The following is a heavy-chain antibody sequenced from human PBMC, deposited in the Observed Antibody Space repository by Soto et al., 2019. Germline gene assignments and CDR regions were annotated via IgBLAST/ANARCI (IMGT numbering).Heavy chain of an antibody. CDR3: ARGSGTSTSYFDY. Sequence: GGSLRLSCSASGFTFSTYSLNWVRQAPGKGLECVSYISSGGSTIYYADSVKGRFTISRDNAKNSLYLQMNSLRAEDTAVYYCARGSGTSTSYFDYWGQRTLVTVSS. CDR2: ISSGGSTI. V-gene: IGHV3-48*01. J-gene: IGHJ4*02. D-gene: IGHD2-2*01. CDR1: GFTFSTYS.